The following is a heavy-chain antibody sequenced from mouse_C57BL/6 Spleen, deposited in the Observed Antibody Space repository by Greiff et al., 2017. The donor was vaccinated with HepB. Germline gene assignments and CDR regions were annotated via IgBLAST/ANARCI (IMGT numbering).Heavy chain of an antibody. Sequence: QVQLQQSGPELVKPGASVKFSCKASGYAFSSSWMNWVKQRPGKGLEWIGRIYPGDGDTNYNGKFKGKATLTADKSSSTAYMQLSSLTSEDSAVYFCARGDYDYGGAMDYWGQGTSVTVSS. CDR2: IYPGDGDT. D-gene: IGHD2-4*01. V-gene: IGHV1-82*01. CDR1: GYAFSSSW. CDR3: ARGDYDYGGAMDY. J-gene: IGHJ4*01.